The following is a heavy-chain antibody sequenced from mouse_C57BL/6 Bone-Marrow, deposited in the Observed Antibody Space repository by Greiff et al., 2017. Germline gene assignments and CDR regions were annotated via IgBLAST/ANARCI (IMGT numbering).Heavy chain of an antibody. Sequence: VQLQQSGPELVKPGASVKISCKASGYAFSSSWMNWVKQRPGKGLEWIGRIYPGDGDTNYNGKFKGKATLTADKSSSTAYMQLSSLTSEDSAVXFCAREITTVVAPFDYWGQGTTLTVSS. CDR2: IYPGDGDT. J-gene: IGHJ2*01. CDR3: AREITTVVAPFDY. CDR1: GYAFSSSW. V-gene: IGHV1-82*01. D-gene: IGHD1-1*01.